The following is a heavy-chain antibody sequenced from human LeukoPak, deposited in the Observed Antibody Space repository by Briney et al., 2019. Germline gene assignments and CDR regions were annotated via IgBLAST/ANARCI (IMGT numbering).Heavy chain of an antibody. Sequence: SETLSPTCIVSGGSISNSTYYWGWIRQPPGKGLEWIGSIYCSGYTYYNPSLKSRVTISVDTSKNQFSLKLSSVTAADTAVYYCARHSPGYYYYDMDVWGQGTTVTVSS. CDR1: GGSISNSTYY. J-gene: IGHJ6*02. CDR3: ARHSPGYYYYDMDV. CDR2: IYCSGYT. V-gene: IGHV4-39*01.